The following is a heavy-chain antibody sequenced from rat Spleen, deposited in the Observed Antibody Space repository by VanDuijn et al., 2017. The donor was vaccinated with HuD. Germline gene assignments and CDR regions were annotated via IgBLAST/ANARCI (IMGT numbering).Heavy chain of an antibody. V-gene: IGHV5S23*01. J-gene: IGHJ2*01. D-gene: IGHD4-3*01. CDR1: GFTFSDYA. CDR2: ISTGGGNT. CDR3: ARKIGIRADY. Sequence: EVQLVESGGGLVQPGRSLKLSCAASGFTFSDYAMAWVRQAPKKGLEWVATISTGGGNTYYRDSVKGRFTISRDNAKSTLYLQMDSLRSEDTATYYCARKIGIRADYWGQGVMVTVSS.